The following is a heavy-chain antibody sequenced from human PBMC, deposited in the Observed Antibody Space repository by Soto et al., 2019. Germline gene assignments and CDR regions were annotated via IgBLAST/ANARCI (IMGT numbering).Heavy chain of an antibody. J-gene: IGHJ4*02. Sequence: VQLLGSGGGLVQPGGSLRLSCAASEFTFSNYPMSWVRQAPNKGLEWVSTISGNGGRTYYADSAKGRFTISRDNSRNTLHLQMNSLRVEDTAVYYCAKTLLSTSWYGLHDYVSQGTLVTVSS. CDR2: ISGNGGRT. CDR1: EFTFSNYP. D-gene: IGHD2-2*01. CDR3: AKTLLSTSWYGLHDY. V-gene: IGHV3-23*01.